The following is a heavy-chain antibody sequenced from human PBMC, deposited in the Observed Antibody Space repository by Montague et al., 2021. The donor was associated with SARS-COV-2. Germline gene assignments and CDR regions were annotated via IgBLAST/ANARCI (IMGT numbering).Heavy chain of an antibody. J-gene: IGHJ3*02. CDR3: AKAYYGDYLIDAFDI. Sequence: SLRLSCAASGFTFSSYGMHWVRQAPGKGLELVAVIWYDGSNKYYADSVKGRFTISRDNSKNTLYLQMNSLRAEDTAVYYCAKAYYGDYLIDAFDIWGQGTMVTVSS. V-gene: IGHV3-33*06. CDR1: GFTFSSYG. CDR2: IWYDGSNK. D-gene: IGHD4-17*01.